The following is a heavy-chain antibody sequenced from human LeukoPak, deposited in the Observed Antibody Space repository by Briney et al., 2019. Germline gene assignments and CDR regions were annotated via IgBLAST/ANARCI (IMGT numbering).Heavy chain of an antibody. D-gene: IGHD6-6*01. CDR1: GFTFSNHG. CDR2: IWYDGSQE. CDR3: ARDLAASRLDF. Sequence: GGSLRLSCAASGFTFSNHGMHWVRQAPGKGLEWVANIWYDGSQEYYADTVKGRFTISRDISKNTLYLQMNSLRAEDTAVYYCARDLAASRLDFRGQGTLVTVSS. V-gene: IGHV3-33*01. J-gene: IGHJ4*02.